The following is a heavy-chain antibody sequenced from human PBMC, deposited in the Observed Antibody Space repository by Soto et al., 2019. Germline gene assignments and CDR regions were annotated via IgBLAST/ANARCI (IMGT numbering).Heavy chain of an antibody. CDR3: ARGEVTSSGWLFDF. D-gene: IGHD6-19*01. Sequence: QVQLMQSGSEVKKPGASVKVSCRASGYTLTTNYMHWVRQAPGQGPEWVAMINPRSGGNTNYVQKFKGRVAVTSDTSTTVYLELNNLSSDDTAVYYCARGEVTSSGWLFDFWGQGTLVTVSS. V-gene: IGHV1-46*03. CDR1: GYTLTTNY. CDR2: INPRSGGNT. J-gene: IGHJ4*02.